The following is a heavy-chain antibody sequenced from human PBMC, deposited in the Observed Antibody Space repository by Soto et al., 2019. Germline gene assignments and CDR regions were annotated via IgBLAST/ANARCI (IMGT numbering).Heavy chain of an antibody. Sequence: GGSLRLSCAASGFTFSSYAMSWVRQAPGKGLEWVSAISGSGGSTYYADSVKGRFTISRDNSKNTLYLQMNSLRAEDTAVYYCAKRGPGGSPEGDYYYMDVWGKGTTVTVSS. CDR2: ISGSGGST. CDR1: GFTFSSYA. CDR3: AKRGPGGSPEGDYYYMDV. V-gene: IGHV3-23*01. D-gene: IGHD3-10*01. J-gene: IGHJ6*03.